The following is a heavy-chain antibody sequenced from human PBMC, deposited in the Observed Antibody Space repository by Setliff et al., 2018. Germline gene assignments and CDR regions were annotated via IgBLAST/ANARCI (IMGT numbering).Heavy chain of an antibody. CDR1: GGSISSYY. V-gene: IGHV4-4*08. CDR2: IYTSGST. J-gene: IGHJ4*02. CDR3: ARGKDYYDSSGYGRGDFDY. Sequence: SETLSLTCTVSGGSISSYYWSWIRQPPGKGLEWIGRIYTSGSTNYNPSLKSRVTISVDTSKNQFPLKLSSVTAADTAVYDCARGKDYYDSSGYGRGDFDYWGQGTLVTVSS. D-gene: IGHD3-22*01.